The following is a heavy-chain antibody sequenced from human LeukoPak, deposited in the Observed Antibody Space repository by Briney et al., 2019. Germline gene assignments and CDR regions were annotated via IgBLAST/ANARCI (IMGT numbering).Heavy chain of an antibody. CDR3: ARRFNCDSTSCRGSRAFDI. CDR1: GCSISDYY. V-gene: IGHV4-4*09. CDR2: IYTSGST. J-gene: IGHJ3*02. Sequence: PSETLSLTCTVSGCSISDYYRSWIRQPPGKGLEFIWYIYTSGSTNYNPSLKSRVAVSVDTSKNQFSLKLSSVTAADTAVYYCARRFNCDSTSCRGSRAFDIWGQGTMVTVSS. D-gene: IGHD2-2*01.